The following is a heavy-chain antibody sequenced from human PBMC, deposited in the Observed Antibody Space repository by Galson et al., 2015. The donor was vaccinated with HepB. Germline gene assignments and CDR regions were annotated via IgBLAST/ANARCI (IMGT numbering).Heavy chain of an antibody. D-gene: IGHD5-12*01. Sequence: SVKVSCKASGYTFTSYGISWVRQAPGQGLEWMGWISAYNGNTNYAQKLQGRVTMTTDTSTSTAYMELRSLRSDDTAVYYCARISGDEGSYYYYYCMDVWGKGTTVTVSS. J-gene: IGHJ6*03. CDR1: GYTFTSYG. CDR2: ISAYNGNT. V-gene: IGHV1-18*01. CDR3: ARISGDEGSYYYYYCMDV.